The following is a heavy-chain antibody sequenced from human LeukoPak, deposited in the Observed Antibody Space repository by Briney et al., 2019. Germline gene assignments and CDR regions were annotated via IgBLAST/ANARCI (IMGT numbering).Heavy chain of an antibody. J-gene: IGHJ3*02. V-gene: IGHV3-23*01. CDR3: AKMGTYDYYDSSDAFDI. CDR2: ISGSGGST. CDR1: GFTFSSYT. Sequence: GGSLRLSCAASGFTFSSYTMNWVRQAPGKGLEWVSAISGSGGSTYYADSVKGRFTISRDNSKNTLYLQMNSLRAEDTAVYYCAKMGTYDYYDSSDAFDIWGQGTMVTVSS. D-gene: IGHD3-22*01.